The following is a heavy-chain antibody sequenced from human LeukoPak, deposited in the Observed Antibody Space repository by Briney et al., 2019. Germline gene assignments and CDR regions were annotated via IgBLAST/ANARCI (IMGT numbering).Heavy chain of an antibody. CDR3: ARGRYLTTSGGAAAGFLDY. CDR1: GFTLSSYS. CDR2: ISRSSAYI. D-gene: IGHD6-13*01. Sequence: GGSLRLSCAASGFTLSSYSMNWVRQAPGKGLEWVSSISRSSAYIYYADSVKGRFTISRDNAKNSLYLQMNSLRAEDTAVYYCARGRYLTTSGGAAAGFLDYWGQGSLVTVST. V-gene: IGHV3-21*01. J-gene: IGHJ4*02.